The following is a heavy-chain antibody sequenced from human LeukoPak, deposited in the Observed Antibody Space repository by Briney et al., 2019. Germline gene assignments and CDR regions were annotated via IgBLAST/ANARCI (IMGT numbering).Heavy chain of an antibody. V-gene: IGHV4-34*01. J-gene: IGHJ4*02. D-gene: IGHD5-24*01. Sequence: SETRSLTCAVYGGSFSGYYWSWIRQPPGKGLEWIGEINHSGSTNYNPSLKSRVTISVDTSKNQFSLKLSSVTAADTAVYYCARDGDGYNFWGQGTLVTVSS. CDR3: ARDGDGYNF. CDR1: GGSFSGYY. CDR2: INHSGST.